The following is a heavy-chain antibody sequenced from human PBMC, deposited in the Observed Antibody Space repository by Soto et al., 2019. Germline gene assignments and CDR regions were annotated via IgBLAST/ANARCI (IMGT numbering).Heavy chain of an antibody. J-gene: IGHJ4*02. D-gene: IGHD6-6*01. CDR3: AKDSTAYSSSYDFDY. V-gene: IGHV3-23*01. CDR1: GFTFSSYA. Sequence: EVQLLESGGGLVQPGGSLRLSCAASGFTFSSYAMSWVRQAPEKGLEWVSAISGSGGSTYYADSVKGRFTISRDNSKNTLYLQMNSLRAEDTAVYYCAKDSTAYSSSYDFDYWGQGTLVTVSS. CDR2: ISGSGGST.